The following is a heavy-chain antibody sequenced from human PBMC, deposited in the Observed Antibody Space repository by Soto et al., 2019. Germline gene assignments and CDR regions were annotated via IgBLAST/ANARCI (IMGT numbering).Heavy chain of an antibody. CDR2: IYYSGTT. CDR3: ARDPRSSYDSSGYFDN. J-gene: IGHJ4*02. CDR1: GGSISSGGYY. V-gene: IGHV4-31*03. Sequence: SETLSLTCTVSGGSISSGGYYWSWIRQHPGKGLEWIGYIYYSGTTYYSPSLKSRATISVDTSKNQFSLKLSSVTAADTAVYYCARDPRSSYDSSGYFDNRGQGTPVTVSS. D-gene: IGHD3-22*01.